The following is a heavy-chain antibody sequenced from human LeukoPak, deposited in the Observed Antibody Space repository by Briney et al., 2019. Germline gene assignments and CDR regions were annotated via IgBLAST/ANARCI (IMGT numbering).Heavy chain of an antibody. CDR3: ARGNYDGYYFDY. V-gene: IGHV1-8*02. J-gene: IGHJ4*02. CDR1: GDTFTGYY. CDR2: MNPNSYNT. Sequence: GASVKVSCKDSGDTFTGYYMHWVRQAAGQGLEWLGWMNPNSYNTGSAQKFQGRVTMTRNTSISTAYLELSSLRSEDTAVYYCARGNYDGYYFDYWGQGTLLTVSS. D-gene: IGHD4-23*01.